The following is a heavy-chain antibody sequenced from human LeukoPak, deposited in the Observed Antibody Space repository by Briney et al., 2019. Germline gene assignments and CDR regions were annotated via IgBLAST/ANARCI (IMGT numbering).Heavy chain of an antibody. CDR3: ARGGISVVVPAAIPWFDP. CDR1: GGSFSGYY. Sequence: SETLSLTCAVYGGSFSGYYWSWIRQPPGKGLEWIGEINHSGSTNYNPSLKSRVTISVDTSKNQFCLKLSSVTAADTAVYYCARGGISVVVPAAIPWFDPWGQGTLVTVSS. CDR2: INHSGST. V-gene: IGHV4-34*01. J-gene: IGHJ5*02. D-gene: IGHD2-2*01.